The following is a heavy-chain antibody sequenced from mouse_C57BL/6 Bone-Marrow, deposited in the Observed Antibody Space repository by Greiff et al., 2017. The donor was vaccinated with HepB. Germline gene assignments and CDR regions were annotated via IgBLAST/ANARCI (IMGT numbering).Heavy chain of an antibody. D-gene: IGHD1-1*01. Sequence: EVKVVESEGGLVQPGSSMKLSCTASGFTFSDYYMAWVRQVPEKGLEWVANINYDGSSTYYLDSLKSRFIISRDNAKNILYLQMSRLKSEDTATDYCARDRALITTVVEGYFDVWGTGTTVTVSS. J-gene: IGHJ1*03. V-gene: IGHV5-16*01. CDR3: ARDRALITTVVEGYFDV. CDR2: INYDGSST. CDR1: GFTFSDYY.